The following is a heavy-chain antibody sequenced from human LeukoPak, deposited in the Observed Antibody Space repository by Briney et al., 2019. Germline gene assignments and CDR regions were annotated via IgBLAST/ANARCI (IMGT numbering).Heavy chain of an antibody. D-gene: IGHD2-15*01. CDR1: GYTFTGYY. CDR2: INPNSGGT. J-gene: IGHJ6*03. V-gene: IGHV1-2*02. CDR3: ARVGGYCSGGSCYSISHYYYYYMDV. Sequence: ASVKVSCKASGYTFTGYYMHWVRQAPGQGLEWMGWINPNSGGTNYAQKFQGRVTMTRDTSISTAYMELSRLRSDDTAVYYCARVGGYCSGGSCYSISHYYYYYMDVWGKGTTVTVSS.